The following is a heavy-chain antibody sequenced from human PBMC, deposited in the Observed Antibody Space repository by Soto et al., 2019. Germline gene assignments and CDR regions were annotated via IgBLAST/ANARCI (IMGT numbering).Heavy chain of an antibody. Sequence: QVQLVQSGAEVEKPGASVKVSCKTSGYTFTAYYIHWVRQAPGQGLEWMGWINPNGGVANYAQNFQGRVTMTRDTSISTVYMELSKMRSEDTTVYYCARQGSGSEYPQYFYYGMDVWGQGTTVAASS. D-gene: IGHD5-12*01. CDR3: ARQGSGSEYPQYFYYGMDV. CDR1: GYTFTAYY. CDR2: INPNGGVA. V-gene: IGHV1-2*02. J-gene: IGHJ6*02.